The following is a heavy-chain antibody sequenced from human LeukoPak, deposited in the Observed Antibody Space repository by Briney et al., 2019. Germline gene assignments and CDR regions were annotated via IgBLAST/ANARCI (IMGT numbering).Heavy chain of an antibody. V-gene: IGHV4-34*01. CDR3: ARPGGRSGLAEYFQH. CDR1: GDTFSTYY. J-gene: IGHJ1*01. Sequence: PSETLSLTCAVYGDTFSTYYWSWIRQPPGQGLEWVGEINHSGSTNYNPSLKSRVTISIDTSKNQFSLKLTSVTAADTAVYYCARPGGRSGLAEYFQHWGQGTLVTVSS. CDR2: INHSGST. D-gene: IGHD6-19*01.